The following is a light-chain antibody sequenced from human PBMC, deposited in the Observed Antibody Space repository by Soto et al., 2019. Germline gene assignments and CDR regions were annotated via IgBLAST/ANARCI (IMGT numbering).Light chain of an antibody. Sequence: QSALTQPRSVSGSPGQSVSISCTGTSSDVGGYKHVSWYQHHPGKAPKLMIFDVIKRPSGVPDRFSGSKSGNTASLTISGLQAEDGADYYCSSSAGSYTYVFGTGTKVTV. J-gene: IGLJ1*01. CDR1: SSDVGGYKH. CDR3: SSSAGSYTYV. V-gene: IGLV2-11*01. CDR2: DVI.